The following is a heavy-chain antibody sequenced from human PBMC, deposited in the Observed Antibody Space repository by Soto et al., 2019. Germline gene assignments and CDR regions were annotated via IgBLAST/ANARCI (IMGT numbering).Heavy chain of an antibody. J-gene: IGHJ3*02. CDR1: GGSISSGGYY. CDR2: IYYSGST. CDR3: ARGSGVVVPAAMGFEI. Sequence: QVQLQESGPGLVKPSQTLSLTCTVSGGSISSGGYYWSWIRQHPGKGLEWIGYIYYSGSTYYNPSLDSRVTRRLDTSQNQFGLKLGSVTSAATAVYYGARGSGVVVPAAMGFEIWGQGTMVTVSS. D-gene: IGHD2-2*01. V-gene: IGHV4-31*03.